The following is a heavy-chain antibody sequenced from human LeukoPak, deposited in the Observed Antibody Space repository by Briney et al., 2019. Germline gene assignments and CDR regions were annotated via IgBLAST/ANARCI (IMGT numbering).Heavy chain of an antibody. Sequence: GGSLRLSCAASGFTFCSFWVTWVRQAPGERPELVANIKGAGSEKYYVDSVKRRFTISRDNAKDSLYLQMNSLRAEDTALYYCARWTYSSSWWFVEYWGQGILVTVSS. CDR2: IKGAGSEK. CDR3: ARWTYSSSWWFVEY. D-gene: IGHD6-13*01. CDR1: GFTFCSFW. J-gene: IGHJ4*02. V-gene: IGHV3-7*02.